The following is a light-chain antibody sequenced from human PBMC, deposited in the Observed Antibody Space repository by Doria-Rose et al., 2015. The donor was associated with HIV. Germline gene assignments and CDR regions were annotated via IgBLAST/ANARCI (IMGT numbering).Light chain of an antibody. CDR2: AAS. Sequence: DIQLTQSPSSRSASVGDRFTIACRASQSISSYLNWYQQKPGKAPKLLIYAASSLQSGVPSRFRGSGSGTDFTLTISSLQPEDFAAYYCQESYSTPGTFGQGTKVDIK. CDR3: QESYSTPGT. CDR1: QSISSY. J-gene: IGKJ1*01. V-gene: IGKV1-39*01.